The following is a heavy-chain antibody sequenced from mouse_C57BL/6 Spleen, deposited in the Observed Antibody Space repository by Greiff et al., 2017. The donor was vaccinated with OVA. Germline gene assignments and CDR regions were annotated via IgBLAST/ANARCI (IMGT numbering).Heavy chain of an antibody. CDR1: GFTLNTYA. Sequence: EVQLVESGGGLVQPKGSLKLSCAASGFTLNTYAMHWVRQAPGKGLEWVSRIRSKSSNYATYYADSVKDRFTISRDDSQSMLYLQMNNLKTEDTAMYYCVREGDYDAWFAYWGQGTLVTVSA. CDR2: IRSKSSNYAT. V-gene: IGHV10-3*01. J-gene: IGHJ3*01. CDR3: VREGDYDAWFAY. D-gene: IGHD2-4*01.